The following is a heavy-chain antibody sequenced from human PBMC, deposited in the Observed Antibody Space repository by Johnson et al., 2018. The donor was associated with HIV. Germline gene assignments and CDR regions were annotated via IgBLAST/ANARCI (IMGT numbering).Heavy chain of an antibody. CDR1: GFTFSSYG. J-gene: IGHJ3*02. V-gene: IGHV3-30*02. CDR3: ARDADIVATIGEAFDI. Sequence: VQLVESGGGLVQPGGSLRLSCAASGFTFSSYGMHWVRQAPGKGLEWVAFIRYDGSNKYYADSVKGRFTISRDNSKNTLYLQMNSLRAEDTAVYYCARDADIVATIGEAFDIWGQGTMVTVSS. CDR2: IRYDGSNK. D-gene: IGHD5-12*01.